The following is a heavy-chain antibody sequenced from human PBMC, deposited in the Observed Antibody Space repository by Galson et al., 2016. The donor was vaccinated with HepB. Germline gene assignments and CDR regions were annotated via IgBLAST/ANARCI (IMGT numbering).Heavy chain of an antibody. CDR2: ISFDGSNK. CDR3: ARGGSRRGKWPSVY. CDR1: GFAFSSYA. J-gene: IGHJ4*02. D-gene: IGHD3-10*01. Sequence: SLRLSCATSGFAFSSYAMHWVRQAPGKGLEWEAVISFDGSNKYYADSVKGRFTISRDNSRNTLYLQMNSRSVEDTAVYYCARGGSRRGKWPSVYWGQGSLVTVSS. V-gene: IGHV3-30-3*01.